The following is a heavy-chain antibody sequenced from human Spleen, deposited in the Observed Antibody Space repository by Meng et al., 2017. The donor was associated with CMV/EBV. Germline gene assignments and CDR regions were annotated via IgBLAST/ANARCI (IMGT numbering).Heavy chain of an antibody. D-gene: IGHD6-25*01. Sequence: SCGESGFSFGSFGMHCVRQAPGKGLEWVKNIYHDGSSKSYADFVKGRFTVSRDNSRNTLYLEMNSLRAEDTAVYYCAKDGGISHHFDYWGQGTLVTVSS. CDR1: GFSFGSFG. CDR3: AKDGGISHHFDY. V-gene: IGHV3-33*06. J-gene: IGHJ4*02. CDR2: IYHDGSSK.